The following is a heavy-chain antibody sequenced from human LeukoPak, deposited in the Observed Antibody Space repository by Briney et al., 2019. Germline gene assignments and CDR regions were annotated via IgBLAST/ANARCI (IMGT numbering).Heavy chain of an antibody. J-gene: IGHJ4*02. CDR1: GFTFSSYA. CDR3: AKDRDYYDSSGYYNY. Sequence: PGGSLRLSCAASGFTFSSYAMSWVRQAPGKGLEWVSAISGSGGSTYYADSVKGRFTISRDNSKNTLYLQMNSLRAEDTDVYYCAKDRDYYDSSGYYNYWGQGTLVTVSS. V-gene: IGHV3-23*01. CDR2: ISGSGGST. D-gene: IGHD3-22*01.